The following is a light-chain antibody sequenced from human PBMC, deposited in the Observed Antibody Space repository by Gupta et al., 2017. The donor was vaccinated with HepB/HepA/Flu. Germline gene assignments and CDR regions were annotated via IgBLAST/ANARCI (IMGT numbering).Light chain of an antibody. J-gene: IGKJ4*01. CDR1: QSISSW. V-gene: IGKV1-5*03. CDR2: KAS. CDR3: QQYNSYSPLT. Sequence: DIQMTQSPSTLSASVGDRVTIICRASQSISSWLAWYQQKPGKAPKLLIYKASSLESGVPSRFSGSGSGTEFTLTISSLQPDDFATYYCQQYNSYSPLTFSGGTKVEIK.